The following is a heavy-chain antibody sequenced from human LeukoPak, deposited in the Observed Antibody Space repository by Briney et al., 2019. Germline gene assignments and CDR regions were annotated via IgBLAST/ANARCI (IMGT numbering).Heavy chain of an antibody. Sequence: GASLQISCKGSGYSFTSYWIGWVRQLPGKGLEWMGIIYPGDSDTRYSPSFQGQVTISADKSISTAYLQWSSLKASDTAMYYCARPHSSGYNNIGYWGQGTLVTVSS. CDR3: ARPHSSGYNNIGY. D-gene: IGHD3-22*01. CDR1: GYSFTSYW. J-gene: IGHJ4*02. CDR2: IYPGDSDT. V-gene: IGHV5-51*01.